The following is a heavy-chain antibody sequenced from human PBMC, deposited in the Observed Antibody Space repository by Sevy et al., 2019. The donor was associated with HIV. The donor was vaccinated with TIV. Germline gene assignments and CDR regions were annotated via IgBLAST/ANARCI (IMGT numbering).Heavy chain of an antibody. CDR2: TYYRSKWYN. D-gene: IGHD6-19*01. Sequence: SQTLSLTCAISGDSVSSNSAAWNWIRQSPSRGLEWLRRTYYRSKWYNDYAVSVKSRITINPDTSKNQFSLQLNSVSPDDTAVYYCAREGRAVAPIEYYGMDVWGQGTTVTVSS. V-gene: IGHV6-1*01. CDR3: AREGRAVAPIEYYGMDV. J-gene: IGHJ6*02. CDR1: GDSVSSNSAA.